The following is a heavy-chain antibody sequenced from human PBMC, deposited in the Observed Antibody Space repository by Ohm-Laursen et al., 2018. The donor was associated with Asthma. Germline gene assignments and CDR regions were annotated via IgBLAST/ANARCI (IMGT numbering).Heavy chain of an antibody. CDR1: GASISSGNDY. J-gene: IGHJ4*02. CDR2: IYYSGLT. V-gene: IGHV4-31*02. D-gene: IGHD3-22*01. Sequence: SETLSLTCTVSGASISSGNDYWSWIRQRPGKGLEWIGYIYYSGLTYSNPSLRSRVIISVDTPKNQFSLNLTSVTAADTAVYYCARGAFYYESTGYYFFDHWGQGALVTVSS. CDR3: ARGAFYYESTGYYFFDH.